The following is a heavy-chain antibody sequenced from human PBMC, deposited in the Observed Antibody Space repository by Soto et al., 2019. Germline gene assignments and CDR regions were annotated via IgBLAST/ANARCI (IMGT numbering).Heavy chain of an antibody. CDR3: AREYSSGWTYFDY. CDR2: INSDGSST. V-gene: IGHV3-74*01. D-gene: IGHD6-19*01. Sequence: EVQLVESGGGLVQPGGSLRLSCAASGFIFSSYWMHWVRQAPGKGLVWVSRINSDGSSTSYADSVKGRFTISRDNAKNTRYLQMNSLRAEETAVYYCAREYSSGWTYFDYWGQGTLVAVSS. CDR1: GFIFSSYW. J-gene: IGHJ4*02.